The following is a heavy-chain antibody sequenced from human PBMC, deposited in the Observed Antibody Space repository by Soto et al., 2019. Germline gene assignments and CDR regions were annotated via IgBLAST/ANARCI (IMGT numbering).Heavy chain of an antibody. CDR3: ARDRAWGYYYYGMDV. V-gene: IGHV4-31*03. D-gene: IGHD3-16*01. CDR1: GGSISSGGYY. J-gene: IGHJ6*02. Sequence: PSETLSLTCTVSGGSISSGGYYWSWIRQHPGKGLEWIGYIYYSGSTYYNPSLKSRVTISVDTSKNQFSLKLSSVTAADTAVYYCARDRAWGYYYYGMDVWGQGTTVTVS. CDR2: IYYSGST.